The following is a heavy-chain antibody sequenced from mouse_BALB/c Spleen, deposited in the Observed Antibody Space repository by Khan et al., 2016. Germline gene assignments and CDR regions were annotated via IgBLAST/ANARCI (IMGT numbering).Heavy chain of an antibody. D-gene: IGHD1-2*01. Sequence: QVQLQQPGAELVRPGASVKLSCKASGYTFTSYWINWVKQRPGQGLEWIGNIYPSDSYTNYNQKFKDKATLTVDKSSSTAYMQLSSPTSEDSAVYYGTRRLRLLYFDYWGQGTTLTVSS. CDR1: GYTFTSYW. J-gene: IGHJ2*01. CDR2: IYPSDSYT. V-gene: IGHV1-69*02. CDR3: TRRLRLLYFDY.